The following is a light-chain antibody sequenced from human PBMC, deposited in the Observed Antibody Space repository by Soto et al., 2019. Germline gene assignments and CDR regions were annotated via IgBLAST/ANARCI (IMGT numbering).Light chain of an antibody. J-gene: IGLJ3*02. Sequence: QSALTQPASVSGSPRQSITISCTGTSSDVGDGDFVSWYQQRPGNAPKLMIYKVSNRPSGVSNRFSGSKSGNTASLPISGLQAEDEADYYCCSYTRSYTGVFGGGTQLPVL. CDR2: KVS. CDR1: SSDVGDGDF. CDR3: CSYTRSYTGV. V-gene: IGLV2-14*01.